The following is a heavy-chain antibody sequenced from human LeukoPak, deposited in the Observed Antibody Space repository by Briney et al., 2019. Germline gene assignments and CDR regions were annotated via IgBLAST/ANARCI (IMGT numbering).Heavy chain of an antibody. V-gene: IGHV4-59*08. CDR3: ARTVGALYDAFSI. J-gene: IGHJ3*02. D-gene: IGHD1-26*01. CDR2: IYYSGST. Sequence: SETLSLTCTVSGGSISTYYWSWIRQPPGKGLEWIGYIYYSGSTNYNPSLKSRVTISVDTSKNQFSLKLSSVTAADTAVYYCARTVGALYDAFSIWGQGTMVTVSS. CDR1: GGSISTYY.